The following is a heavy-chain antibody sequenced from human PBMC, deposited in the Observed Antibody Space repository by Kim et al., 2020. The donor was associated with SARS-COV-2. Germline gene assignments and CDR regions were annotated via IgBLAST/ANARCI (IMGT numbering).Heavy chain of an antibody. V-gene: IGHV3-9*01. Sequence: GGSLRLSCAASGFTFGDYAMQWVRQAPGKGLEWVSGISWNSGSIGYADSVKGRFTISSDNAKNSLYLQMNSLRAEDTALYYCAKDTARASAYYYYGIDV. CDR1: GFTFGDYA. CDR3: AKDTARASAYYYYGIDV. J-gene: IGHJ6*01. CDR2: ISWNSGSI. D-gene: IGHD6-25*01.